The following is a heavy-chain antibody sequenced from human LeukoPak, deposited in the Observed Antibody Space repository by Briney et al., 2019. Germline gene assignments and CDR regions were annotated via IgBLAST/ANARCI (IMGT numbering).Heavy chain of an antibody. V-gene: IGHV5-51*01. D-gene: IGHD5-18*01. CDR3: ARFEELVGTALNY. Sequence: GEFLKISCKGSGYSFTSYWIGWVRQMPGKGLEWMGIIYPGDSDTRYSPSFQGQVTISADKSISTAYLQWSSLKASDTAMYYCARFEELVGTALNYWGQGTLVTVSS. J-gene: IGHJ4*02. CDR2: IYPGDSDT. CDR1: GYSFTSYW.